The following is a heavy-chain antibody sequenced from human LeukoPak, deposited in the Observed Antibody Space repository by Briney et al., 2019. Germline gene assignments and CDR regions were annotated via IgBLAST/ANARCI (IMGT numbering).Heavy chain of an antibody. D-gene: IGHD3-22*01. J-gene: IGHJ4*02. CDR2: ISGSGGST. V-gene: IGHV3-23*01. CDR3: AKDSGSLDSSQYFDY. CDR1: GFTFSSYA. Sequence: GGSLRLSCAASGFTFSSYAMSWVRQAPGKGLEWVSAISGSGGSTYYADSVTGRFTISRDNSKNTLYLQMNSLRAEDTAVYYCAKDSGSLDSSQYFDYWGQGTLVTVSS.